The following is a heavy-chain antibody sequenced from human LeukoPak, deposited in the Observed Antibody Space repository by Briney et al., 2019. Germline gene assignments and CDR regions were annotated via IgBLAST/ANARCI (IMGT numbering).Heavy chain of an antibody. V-gene: IGHV3-23*01. CDR2: ISGSGGST. CDR3: ATSTYYYDSSGPYHYFDY. CDR1: GFTFSSYA. J-gene: IGHJ4*02. D-gene: IGHD3-22*01. Sequence: TGGSLRLSCAASGFTFSSYAMSWVRQAPGKGLEWVSAISGSGGSTYYADSVKGRFTISRDNSKNTLYLQMNSLRAEDTAVYYCATSTYYYDSSGPYHYFDYWGQGTLVTVSS.